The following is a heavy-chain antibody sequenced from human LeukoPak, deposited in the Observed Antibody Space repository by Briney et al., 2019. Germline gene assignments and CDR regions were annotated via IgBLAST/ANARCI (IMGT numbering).Heavy chain of an antibody. CDR1: GFTFSSYS. J-gene: IGHJ3*02. D-gene: IGHD2-2*01. CDR3: ARVVVPAAIRINDAFDI. V-gene: IGHV3-48*01. CDR2: ISSSSTI. Sequence: GGSLRLSCAASGFTFSSYSMNWVRQAPGKGLEWVSYISSSSTIYYADSVKGRFTISRDNAKNSLYLQMNRLRAEDTAVYYCARVVVPAAIRINDAFDIWGQGTMVTVSS.